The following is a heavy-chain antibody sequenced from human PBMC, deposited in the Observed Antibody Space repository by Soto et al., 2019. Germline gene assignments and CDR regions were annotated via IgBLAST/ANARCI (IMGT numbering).Heavy chain of an antibody. D-gene: IGHD3-3*01. J-gene: IGHJ6*03. V-gene: IGHV4-34*01. CDR1: GGSFSGYY. Sequence: TSETLSLTCAVYGGSFSGYYWSWIRQPPGKGLEWIGEINHSGSTNYNPSLKSRVTISVDTSKNQFSLKLSSVTAADTAVYYCARGKLNFGAGSYYYYYMDVWGKGTTVTVSS. CDR3: ARGKLNFGAGSYYYYYMDV. CDR2: INHSGST.